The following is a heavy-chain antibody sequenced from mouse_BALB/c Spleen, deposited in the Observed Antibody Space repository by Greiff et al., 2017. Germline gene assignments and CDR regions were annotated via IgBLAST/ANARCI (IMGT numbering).Heavy chain of an antibody. D-gene: IGHD2-3*01. CDR1: GFAFSSYD. Sequence: EVKLVESGGGLVKPGGSLKLSCAASGFAFSSYDMSWVRQTPEKRLEWVAYISSGGGSTYYPDTVKGRFTISRDNAKNTLYLQMSSLKSEDTAMYYCARTDDGYYYFDYWGQGTTLTVSS. CDR2: ISSGGGST. V-gene: IGHV5-12-1*01. J-gene: IGHJ2*01. CDR3: ARTDDGYYYFDY.